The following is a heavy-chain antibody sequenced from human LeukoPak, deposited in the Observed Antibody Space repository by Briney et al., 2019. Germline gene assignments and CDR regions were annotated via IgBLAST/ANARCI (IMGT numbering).Heavy chain of an antibody. D-gene: IGHD3-22*01. CDR1: GFTFSSYS. V-gene: IGHV3-48*01. Sequence: GGSLRLSCAASGFTFSSYSMNWVRQAPGKGLEWVSYISSSSSSTIYYADSVKGRFTISRDNAKSSLYLQMNSLRAEDTAVYYCARGYYYTTGFYSFDYWGQGTLVTVSS. J-gene: IGHJ4*02. CDR3: ARGYYYTTGFYSFDY. CDR2: ISSSSSSTI.